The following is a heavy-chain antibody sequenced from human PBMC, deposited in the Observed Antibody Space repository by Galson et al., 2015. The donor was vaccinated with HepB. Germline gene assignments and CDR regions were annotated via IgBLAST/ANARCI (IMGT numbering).Heavy chain of an antibody. Sequence: SLRLSCAASGFTFSSYAMHWVRQAPGKGLEWVAVISYDGSKKYYADSVKGRFTISRDNSKNTLYLQMNSLRVEDTAVYYCARDNGRAHSSSWCGWFDPWGQGTLVTVSS. J-gene: IGHJ5*02. CDR2: ISYDGSKK. CDR1: GFTFSSYA. CDR3: ARDNGRAHSSSWCGWFDP. V-gene: IGHV3-30*04. D-gene: IGHD6-13*01.